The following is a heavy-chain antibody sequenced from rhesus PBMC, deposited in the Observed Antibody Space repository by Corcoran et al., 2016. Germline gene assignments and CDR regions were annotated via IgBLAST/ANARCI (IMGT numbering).Heavy chain of an antibody. J-gene: IGHJ4*01. Sequence: QVQLQESGPGLVKPSETLSLTCAVSGASISSYWWSWIRQPPGKGLEWIGEINGNRGGTSHHPSPRIRVTISKGASKNQFSLKLSSGTAADTAVYYCARKTSIAAAGSYFDYWGQGVLVTVSS. D-gene: IGHD6-31*01. CDR1: GASISSYW. V-gene: IGHV4-80*01. CDR2: INGNRGGT. CDR3: ARKTSIAAAGSYFDY.